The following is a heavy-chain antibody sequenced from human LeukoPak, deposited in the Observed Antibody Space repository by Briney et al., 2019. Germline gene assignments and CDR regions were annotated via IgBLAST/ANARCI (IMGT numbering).Heavy chain of an antibody. CDR1: GYSFTSYW. CDR2: IYPGDSGT. V-gene: IGHV5-51*01. CDR3: ARSHFRGYYYYGMDV. D-gene: IGHD3-3*02. Sequence: GESLKISCKGSGYSFTSYWIGWVRQMPGKGLEWMGIIYPGDSGTRYSPSFQGQVTISADKSISTAYLQWSSLKASDTAMYYCARSHFRGYYYYGMDVWGQGTTVTVSS. J-gene: IGHJ6*02.